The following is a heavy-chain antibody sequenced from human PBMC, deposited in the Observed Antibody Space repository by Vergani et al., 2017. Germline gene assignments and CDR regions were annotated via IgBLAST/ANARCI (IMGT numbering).Heavy chain of an antibody. CDR1: GGSLDIHSPT. D-gene: IGHD2-21*01. J-gene: IGHJ3*02. V-gene: IGHV4-61*02. Sequence: QAQLQESGPRLVKPSQTLSLTCSFSGGSLDIHSPTWGWIRQPAGEGLEWIGRLAVKGNSNLSHSLVSRVTMSAVSSRGRFSLNLRSVTTSDTAVYYCVRVLHTAYILGAFDIWGQGIKVTVSS. CDR3: VRVLHTAYILGAFDI. CDR2: LAVKGNS.